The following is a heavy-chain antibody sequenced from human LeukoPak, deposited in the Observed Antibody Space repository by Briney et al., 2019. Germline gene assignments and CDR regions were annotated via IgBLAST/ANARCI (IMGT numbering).Heavy chain of an antibody. J-gene: IGHJ4*02. D-gene: IGHD3-10*01. CDR1: GYSISSGYY. CDR2: IYHSGST. Sequence: SETLSLTCTVSGYSISSGYYWGWIRRPPGKGLEWIGSIYHSGSTYYNPSLKSRVTISIDTSKNQFSLKLTSVTAADTAVYYCARRIGSGSSPHYWGQGTLVTVSS. V-gene: IGHV4-38-2*02. CDR3: ARRIGSGSSPHY.